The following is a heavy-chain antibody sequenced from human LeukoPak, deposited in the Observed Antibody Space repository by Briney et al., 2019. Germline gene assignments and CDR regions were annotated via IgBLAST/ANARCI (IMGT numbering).Heavy chain of an antibody. CDR3: ARXGXXYYDFXXXP. Sequence: SETLSLTCTVSGGSISSSTYYWGWIRQPPGKGLEWIGTIYYRGSTYYNPSLKSRVTISVDTSKNQFSLKLTSVTAADTAVYYCARXGXXYYDFXXXPWGQXXLXTV. D-gene: IGHD3-3*01. V-gene: IGHV4-39*01. J-gene: IGHJ5*02. CDR1: GGSISSSTYY. CDR2: IYYRGST.